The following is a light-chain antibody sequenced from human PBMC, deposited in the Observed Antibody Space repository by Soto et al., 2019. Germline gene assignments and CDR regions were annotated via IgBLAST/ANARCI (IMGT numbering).Light chain of an antibody. J-gene: IGKJ4*01. CDR1: QSVSSSY. V-gene: IGKV3-20*01. CDR3: QQYDSSLGLT. Sequence: EIVLTQPPGTLSLSPGGRATLSCRASQSVSSSYLAGYQQKPGQAPRLLIYGSSSRATGIPDRFSGSGSGTGFTLTISRLEPEDFAVYYCQQYDSSLGLTFGGGTKVEIK. CDR2: GSS.